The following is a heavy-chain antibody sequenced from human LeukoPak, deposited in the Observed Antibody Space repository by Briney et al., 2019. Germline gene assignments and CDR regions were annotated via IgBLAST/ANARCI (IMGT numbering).Heavy chain of an antibody. CDR1: GGSISSSSYY. D-gene: IGHD2-21*02. V-gene: IGHV4-39*07. Sequence: SETLSLTCTVSGGSISSSSYYWGWIRQPPGKGLEWIGSIYDSGSTYYNPSLKSRVTISVDTSKNQFSLKLSSVTAADTAVYYCAREYCGGDCPHRYYYYCYMDVWGKGTTVTVSS. J-gene: IGHJ6*03. CDR3: AREYCGGDCPHRYYYYCYMDV. CDR2: IYDSGST.